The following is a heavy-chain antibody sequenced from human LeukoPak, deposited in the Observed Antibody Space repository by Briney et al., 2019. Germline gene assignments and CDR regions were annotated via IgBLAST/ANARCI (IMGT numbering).Heavy chain of an antibody. D-gene: IGHD3-10*01. CDR3: ASIGSAMVRGATQTRGYYYYGMDV. V-gene: IGHV1-69*01. CDR2: IIPIFGTA. Sequence: SVKVSCKASGGTFSSYAISWVRQAPGQGLEWMGGIIPIFGTANYAQKFQGRVTITADEFTSTAYMELSSLRSEDTAVYYCASIGSAMVRGATQTRGYYYYGMDVWGKGTTVTVSS. J-gene: IGHJ6*04. CDR1: GGTFSSYA.